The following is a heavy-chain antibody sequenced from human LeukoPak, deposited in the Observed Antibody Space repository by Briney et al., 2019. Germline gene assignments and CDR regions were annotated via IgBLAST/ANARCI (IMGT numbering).Heavy chain of an antibody. CDR1: GFTFSGYG. CDR3: ATDGQSSGWYGFDY. CDR2: ISYDGSNR. V-gene: IGHV3-30*03. Sequence: QTGRSLRLSCAASGFTFSGYGMHWVRQAPGKGLEWVAVISYDGSNRFYADSVKGRFTISRDNSKNTLFLQMNSLRAEDTAVYYCATDGQSSGWYGFDYWGQGTLVTVSS. D-gene: IGHD6-19*01. J-gene: IGHJ4*02.